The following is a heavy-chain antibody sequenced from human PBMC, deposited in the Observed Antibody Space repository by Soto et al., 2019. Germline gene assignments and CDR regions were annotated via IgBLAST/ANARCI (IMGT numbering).Heavy chain of an antibody. CDR1: GGSVSSGSYY. Sequence: NPSETLSLTCTVSGGSVSSGSYYWSWIRQPPGKGLEWIGYIYYSGSTNYNPSLKSRVTISVDTSKNQFSLKLSSVTAADTAVYYCARDRELELPFSDYWGQGTLVTVSS. V-gene: IGHV4-61*01. CDR2: IYYSGST. CDR3: ARDRELELPFSDY. J-gene: IGHJ4*02. D-gene: IGHD1-7*01.